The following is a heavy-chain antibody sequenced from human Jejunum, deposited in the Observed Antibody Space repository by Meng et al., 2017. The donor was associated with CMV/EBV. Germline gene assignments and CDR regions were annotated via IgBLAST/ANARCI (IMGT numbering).Heavy chain of an antibody. Sequence: EVQLVESGGGLVQPGGSLRLSXAASGFTFSAYWMHWVRQAPGKGLVWVSRIDSAGSSANYADAVKGRFTVSRDNAKNTVYLQMNSLRVEDTAVYYCASIPYNWNHEDDYWGQGTLVTVSS. D-gene: IGHD1-20*01. CDR1: GFTFSAYW. CDR2: IDSAGSSA. CDR3: ASIPYNWNHEDDY. J-gene: IGHJ4*02. V-gene: IGHV3-74*01.